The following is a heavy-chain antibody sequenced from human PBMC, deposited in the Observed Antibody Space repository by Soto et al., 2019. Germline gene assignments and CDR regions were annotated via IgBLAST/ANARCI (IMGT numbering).Heavy chain of an antibody. CDR2: IYYSGST. J-gene: IGHJ4*02. D-gene: IGHD4-17*01. V-gene: IGHV4-30-4*01. CDR1: GGSISSGDYY. Sequence: SETLSLTCTVSGGSISSGDYYWSWIRQPPGKGLEWIGYIYYSGSTYYNPSLKSRVTISVDTSKNQFSLKLSSVTAADTAVYYCARATSSGDFDYWGQGTQVTVSS. CDR3: ARATSSGDFDY.